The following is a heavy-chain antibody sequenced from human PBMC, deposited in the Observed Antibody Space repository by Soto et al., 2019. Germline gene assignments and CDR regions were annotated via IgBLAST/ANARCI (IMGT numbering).Heavy chain of an antibody. CDR3: ASPPGYCSGGNCHFFGY. D-gene: IGHD2-15*01. CDR2: ILYDGSSK. CDR1: GFTFSTYA. J-gene: IGHJ4*02. Sequence: WGSLRLSCAASGFTFSTYAMHWVRQAPGKGLEWVTIILYDGSSKHYADSVKGRFTISRDNSKNTLYLPMNSLRVEDTAVYYCASPPGYCSGGNCHFFGYWGQGTLVTVSS. V-gene: IGHV3-30-3*01.